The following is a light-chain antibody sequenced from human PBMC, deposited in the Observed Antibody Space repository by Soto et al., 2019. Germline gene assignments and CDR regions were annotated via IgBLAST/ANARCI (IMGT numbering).Light chain of an antibody. CDR1: QSVSSSY. V-gene: IGKV3-20*01. CDR3: QQYGSSPWT. CDR2: GAS. J-gene: IGKJ1*01. Sequence: EIVLTQSPGTLSLSPGERATLSCRASQSVSSSYLAWYQQKPGQAPRLLIYGASTRATGIPDRFSGSGSVTDFTLTISRLEPEDFAVYYCQQYGSSPWTFGQGTKVDIK.